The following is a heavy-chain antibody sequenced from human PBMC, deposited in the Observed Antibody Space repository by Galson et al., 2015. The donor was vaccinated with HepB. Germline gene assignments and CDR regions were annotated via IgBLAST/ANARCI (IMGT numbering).Heavy chain of an antibody. CDR2: IYSGGST. J-gene: IGHJ4*02. V-gene: IGHV3-66*01. CDR3: ARMVAGDY. CDR1: GLTVSNNY. Sequence: LRLSCAASGLTVSNNYMSWVRQAPGKGLEWVSVIYSGGSTYYADSVKGRFTISRDNSKNTLYLQMNSLRAEDTAVYYCARMVAGDYWGQGTLVTVSS. D-gene: IGHD6-19*01.